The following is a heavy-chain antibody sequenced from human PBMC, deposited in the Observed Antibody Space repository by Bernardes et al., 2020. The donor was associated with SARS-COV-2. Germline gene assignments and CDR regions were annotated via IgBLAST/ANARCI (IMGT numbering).Heavy chain of an antibody. J-gene: IGHJ6*02. V-gene: IGHV3-7*01. D-gene: IGHD3-22*01. CDR2: IKQDGSEK. CDR1: GFTFSSFW. CDR3: ARGKGAMIGDYYYYGMDV. Sequence: GGSLRLSCAASGFTFSSFWMVWVRQAPGKGLEWVANIKQDGSEKYYVDSVKGRFTISRDNAKKSLYLQMNSLRAEDTAVYYCARGKGAMIGDYYYYGMDVWGQGTAVTVSS.